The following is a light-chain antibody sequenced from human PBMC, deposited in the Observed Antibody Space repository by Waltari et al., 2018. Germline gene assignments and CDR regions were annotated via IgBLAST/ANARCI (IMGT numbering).Light chain of an antibody. V-gene: IGLV2-14*01. CDR3: AAYAGSWNWV. CDR2: DVS. CDR1: RSDVGAYNY. J-gene: IGLJ3*02. Sequence: QSALTQPASVSGSPGQSITISCPGPRSDVGAYNYVCWYQQHPGRAPKLMMYDVSHRPSGRSNRFSGSKSGNTASLTISGLQAEDEADYYCAAYAGSWNWVFGGGTKLTVL.